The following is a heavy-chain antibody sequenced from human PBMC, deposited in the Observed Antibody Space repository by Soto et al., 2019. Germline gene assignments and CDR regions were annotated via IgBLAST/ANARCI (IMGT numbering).Heavy chain of an antibody. D-gene: IGHD3-10*01. V-gene: IGHV3-30*18. CDR2: ISYDGSDQ. CDR3: AKDTGADY. J-gene: IGHJ4*02. CDR1: GFTFSSYG. Sequence: QVQLVESGGGVVQPGRSLRLSCAASGFTFSSYGMYWVRQAPGKGLEWVARISYDGSDQFYGDSVKARLTISRDNSKNILYVQMNSLRSEDTAVYYCAKDTGADYWGQGTVVTVSA.